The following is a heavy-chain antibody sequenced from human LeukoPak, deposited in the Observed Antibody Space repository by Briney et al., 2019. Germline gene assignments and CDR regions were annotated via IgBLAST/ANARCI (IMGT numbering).Heavy chain of an antibody. CDR1: GGSISSYY. Sequence: PSETLSLTCTVSGGSISSYYWSWIRQPPGKGLEWIGYIYYSGSTNYNPSLKSRVTISVDTSKNQFSLKLSSVTAADTAVYYCARNSPGSHFWFGPWGQGTLVTVSS. CDR3: ARNSPGSHFWFGP. CDR2: IYYSGST. J-gene: IGHJ5*02. V-gene: IGHV4-59*01. D-gene: IGHD4-11*01.